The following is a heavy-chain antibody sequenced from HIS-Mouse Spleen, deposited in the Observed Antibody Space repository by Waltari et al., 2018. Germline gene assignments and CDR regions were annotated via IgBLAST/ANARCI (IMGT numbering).Heavy chain of an antibody. CDR3: ARSPYYDFWSGYSDNWFDP. V-gene: IGHV4-31*03. J-gene: IGHJ5*02. CDR2: IYYSGST. CDR1: GASSSIGGSY. Sequence: QVQLQESGPGRVKPSQTLSLTCTVSGASSSIGGSYLSWIRQHPGKGLEWIGYIYYSGSTYYNPSLKSRVTISVDTSKNQFSLKLSSVTAADTAVYYCARSPYYDFWSGYSDNWFDPWGQGTLVTVSS. D-gene: IGHD3-3*01.